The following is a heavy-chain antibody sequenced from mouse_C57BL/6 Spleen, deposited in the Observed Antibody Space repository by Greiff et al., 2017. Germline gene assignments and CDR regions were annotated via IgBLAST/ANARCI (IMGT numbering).Heavy chain of an antibody. J-gene: IGHJ1*03. D-gene: IGHD2-1*01. Sequence: VQLQQPGAELVRPGSSVKLSCKASGYTFTSYWMDWVQQRPGQGLEWIGNIYPSDSETHYNQKFKDKATFTVDKSSSTAYMQLSSRTTEDSAVYYCARVGYYGNSYWYFDVWGTGTTVTVSS. CDR3: ARVGYYGNSYWYFDV. CDR2: IYPSDSET. V-gene: IGHV1-61*01. CDR1: GYTFTSYW.